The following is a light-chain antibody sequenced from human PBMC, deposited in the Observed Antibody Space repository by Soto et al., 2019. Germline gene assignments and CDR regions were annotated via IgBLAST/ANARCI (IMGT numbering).Light chain of an antibody. CDR2: AAS. CDR3: QQSYNSPQT. J-gene: IGKJ1*01. Sequence: DIPMPQYPSSLSASVDDEVTITCRASQTIITYLNLYQLKPVKPPRLLIYAASSLQSGVPSRFSGSGSGTDFTLTISSLQPEDFATYSCQQSYNSPQTVGQGAKV. CDR1: QTIITY. V-gene: IGKV1-39*01.